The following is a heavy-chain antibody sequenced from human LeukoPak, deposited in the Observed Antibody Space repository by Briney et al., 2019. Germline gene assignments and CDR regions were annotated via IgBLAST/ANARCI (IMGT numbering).Heavy chain of an antibody. CDR2: ISAYNGNT. V-gene: IGHV1-18*01. J-gene: IGHJ3*02. CDR1: GYTFTTYG. Sequence: GASVKVSCKTSGYTFTTYGISWVRQAPGQGLEWMGWISAYNGNTNYAQKLRGRITMTTDTSTNTAYMELRSLRSDDTAVYYCARDGLWIENVFNIWGQGTMVTVSS. CDR3: ARDGLWIENVFNI. D-gene: IGHD2-2*03.